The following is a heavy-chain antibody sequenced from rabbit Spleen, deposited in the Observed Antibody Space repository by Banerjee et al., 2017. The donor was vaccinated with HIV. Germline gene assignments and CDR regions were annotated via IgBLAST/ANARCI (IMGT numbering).Heavy chain of an antibody. Sequence: QELVESGGGLVQPGGSLKLSCKASGFDFSSYYMCWVRQAPGKGLEWIACIDTGSSGFTYFATWAKGRFTCSKTSSTTVTLQVTRLTAADTATYFCARDTSSSFSSYGMALWGPGTLVTVS. J-gene: IGHJ6*01. D-gene: IGHD1-1*01. V-gene: IGHV1S40*01. CDR3: ARDTSSSFSSYGMAL. CDR2: IDTGSSGFT. CDR1: GFDFSSYY.